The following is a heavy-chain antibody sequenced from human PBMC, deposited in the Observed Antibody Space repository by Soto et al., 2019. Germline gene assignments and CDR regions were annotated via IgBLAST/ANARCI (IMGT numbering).Heavy chain of an antibody. V-gene: IGHV1-69*12. J-gene: IGHJ6*02. CDR2: IIPIFGTE. Sequence: QVQLVQSGAEVKKPGSSVKVSCKASGGTFSSYAISWVRQAPGQGLEWMGGIIPIFGTENYAQKFQGRVTITADESTSTAYMELSSLRSEDTAVYYCARDGGGDTAMAQDYYYGMDVWGQGTTVTVSS. CDR3: ARDGGGDTAMAQDYYYGMDV. D-gene: IGHD5-18*01. CDR1: GGTFSSYA.